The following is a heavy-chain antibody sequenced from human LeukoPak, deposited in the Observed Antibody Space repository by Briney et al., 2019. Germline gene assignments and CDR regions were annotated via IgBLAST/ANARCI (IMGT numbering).Heavy chain of an antibody. D-gene: IGHD6-13*01. J-gene: IGHJ4*02. V-gene: IGHV4-59*08. CDR2: IYYSGNT. CDR3: ARRARATAGGDYFDY. CDR1: GGSMTMY. Sequence: PSETLSLTCSVSGGSMTMYWTWIRQPPGKGLEWIGYIYYSGNTNYNPSLKSRVTISLDTSRNQFSLKLSSVTAADTAVYYCARRARATAGGDYFDYWGQGTLVTVSS.